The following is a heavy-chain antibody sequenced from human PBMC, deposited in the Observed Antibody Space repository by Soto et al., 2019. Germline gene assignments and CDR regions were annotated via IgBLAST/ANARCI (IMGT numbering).Heavy chain of an antibody. Sequence: QVQLMQSGAEVKKPGASVKVSCQAFGYTFTSYYIHWVRQAPGQGLGWMGIFNPGCGGTNYAQKFQGRVTITRDTSTSTVFMELSRLRSDDTDIYYCARDGAGSALRPFDSWGQGTLVTVSS. V-gene: IGHV1-46*01. J-gene: IGHJ4*02. D-gene: IGHD3-10*01. CDR2: FNPGCGGT. CDR1: GYTFTSYY. CDR3: ARDGAGSALRPFDS.